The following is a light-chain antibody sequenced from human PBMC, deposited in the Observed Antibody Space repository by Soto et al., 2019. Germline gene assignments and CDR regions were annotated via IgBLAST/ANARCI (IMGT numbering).Light chain of an antibody. V-gene: IGKV3-15*01. Sequence: IMMTQSPATLSVSLGERATLSCRAGQTIYSNVAWYQQRPGQAPRLLIYRASTRATGVPARFSGSGSGTEFTLTISSLQSEDFAIYYCQQYDNWPWTFGQGTKVDIK. J-gene: IGKJ1*01. CDR2: RAS. CDR1: QTIYSN. CDR3: QQYDNWPWT.